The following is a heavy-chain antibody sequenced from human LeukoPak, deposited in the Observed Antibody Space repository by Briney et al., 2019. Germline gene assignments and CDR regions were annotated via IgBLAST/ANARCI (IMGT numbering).Heavy chain of an antibody. Sequence: KPGGSLRLSCAASGFTFSNAWMSWVRQAPGKGLEWVGRIKSKTDGWTTDYAAPVKGRFTISRDDSKNTLYLQMNSLKTEDTAVYYCTTWVYYGSGGDYWGQGTLVTVSS. J-gene: IGHJ4*02. CDR3: TTWVYYGSGGDY. CDR1: GFTFSNAW. CDR2: IKSKTDGWTT. D-gene: IGHD3-10*01. V-gene: IGHV3-15*01.